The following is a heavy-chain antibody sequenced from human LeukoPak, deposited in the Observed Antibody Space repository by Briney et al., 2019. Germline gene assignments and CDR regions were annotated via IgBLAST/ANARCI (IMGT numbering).Heavy chain of an antibody. CDR1: RYSFTSYW. V-gene: IGHV5-51*01. CDR3: ARQQWLVSYNWFDP. CDR2: IYPGDSDT. D-gene: IGHD6-19*01. J-gene: IGHJ5*02. Sequence: GESLKIACKGSRYSFTSYWIGWVRQMPGKGLEWMGIIYPGDSDTRYSPSFQGQVTISADKSISTAYLQWSSLKASDTAMYYCARQQWLVSYNWFDPWGQGTLVTVSS.